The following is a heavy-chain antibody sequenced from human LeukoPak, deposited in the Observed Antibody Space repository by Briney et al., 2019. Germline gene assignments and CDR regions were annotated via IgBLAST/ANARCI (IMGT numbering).Heavy chain of an antibody. Sequence: SVKVSCKASGGTFSSYAISWVRQAPGQGLEWMGRIIPIFGAANYAQKFQGRVTITTDESTSTAYMELSSLRSEDTAVYYCASLFTMVRGVFDYWGQGTLVTVSS. CDR1: GGTFSSYA. V-gene: IGHV1-69*05. CDR3: ASLFTMVRGVFDY. CDR2: IIPIFGAA. D-gene: IGHD3-10*01. J-gene: IGHJ4*02.